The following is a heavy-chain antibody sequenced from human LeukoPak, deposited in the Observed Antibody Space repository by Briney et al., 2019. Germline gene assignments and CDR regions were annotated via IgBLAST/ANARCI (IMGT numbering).Heavy chain of an antibody. CDR2: IYYSGST. D-gene: IGHD6-19*01. CDR1: GGSISSYY. V-gene: IGHV4-59*01. Sequence: SETLSLTCTVSGGSISSYYWSWIRQPPGKGLEWIGYIYYSGSTNYNPSLKSRVTISVDTSKNQFSLKLSSVTAADTAVYYCAKDGSSGWYDYFDYWGQGTLVTVSS. J-gene: IGHJ4*02. CDR3: AKDGSSGWYDYFDY.